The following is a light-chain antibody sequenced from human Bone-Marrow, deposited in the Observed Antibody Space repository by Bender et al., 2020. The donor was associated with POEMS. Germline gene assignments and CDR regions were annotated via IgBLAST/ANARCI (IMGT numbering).Light chain of an antibody. CDR3: SSKKSSNTLPYV. J-gene: IGLJ1*01. Sequence: QSALTQPASVSGSPGQSITISCTGLMSANGGYNYVSWYQQYPDEAPKLIIYDVTNRPSGVSNRFSGSKSGNTASLTISGLQAEDEADYYCSSKKSSNTLPYVFGTGTKVTVL. CDR2: DVT. V-gene: IGLV2-14*03. CDR1: MSANGGYNY.